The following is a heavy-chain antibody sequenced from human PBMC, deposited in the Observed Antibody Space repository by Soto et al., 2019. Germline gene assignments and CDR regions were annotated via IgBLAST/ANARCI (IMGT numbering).Heavy chain of an antibody. CDR3: AKVGVAGDFDY. J-gene: IGHJ4*02. CDR2: ISYDGSNK. D-gene: IGHD6-19*01. V-gene: IGHV3-30*18. Sequence: QVQLVESGGGVVQPGRSLRLSCAASGFTFSSYGMHWVRQAPGKGLEWVAVISYDGSNKYYADSVKGRFTISRDNSKNTLYLQMDSLRAEDTAVYYCAKVGVAGDFDYWGQGTLVTVSS. CDR1: GFTFSSYG.